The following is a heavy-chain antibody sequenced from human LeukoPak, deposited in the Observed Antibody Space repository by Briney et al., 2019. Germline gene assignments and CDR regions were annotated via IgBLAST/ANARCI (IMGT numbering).Heavy chain of an antibody. CDR2: ISWNSGSI. CDR1: GFTFDDYA. Sequence: GRSLRLSCAASGFTFDDYAMHWVRQAPGKGLEWVSGISWNSGSIGYADSVKGRFTISRDNAKNSLYLQMNSLRAEDTALYYCAKDFGRCGELLYSYWGQGTLVTVSS. D-gene: IGHD3-10*01. CDR3: AKDFGRCGELLYSY. V-gene: IGHV3-9*01. J-gene: IGHJ4*02.